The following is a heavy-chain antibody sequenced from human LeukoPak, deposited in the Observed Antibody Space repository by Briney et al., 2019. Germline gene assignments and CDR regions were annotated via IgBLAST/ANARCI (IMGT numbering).Heavy chain of an antibody. J-gene: IGHJ3*02. CDR1: GFTVSSNY. D-gene: IGHD5-24*01. CDR3: ARDRGGDDYRGHTASEI. Sequence: PGGSLRLSCAASGFTVSSNYMSWVRQAPGKGLEWVSVIYSGGSAYYADSVKGRFTISRDNSKNTLYLQMNSLTAEDAAVYYCARDRGGDDYRGHTASEIWGQGTMVTVS. V-gene: IGHV3-66*01. CDR2: IYSGGSA.